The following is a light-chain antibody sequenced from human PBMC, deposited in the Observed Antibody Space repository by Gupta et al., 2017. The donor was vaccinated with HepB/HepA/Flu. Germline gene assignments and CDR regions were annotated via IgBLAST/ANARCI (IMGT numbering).Light chain of an antibody. V-gene: IGKV3-11*01. Sequence: EIVLTQSPATLSLSPGERATLSGRASQSVSSYLAWYQQKPGQAPRLLIYDASNRATGIPARFSGSGSGTDFTLTISSLEPEDFAVYYCQQRSNWGYTFGQGTKLEIK. CDR1: QSVSSY. CDR3: QQRSNWGYT. CDR2: DAS. J-gene: IGKJ2*01.